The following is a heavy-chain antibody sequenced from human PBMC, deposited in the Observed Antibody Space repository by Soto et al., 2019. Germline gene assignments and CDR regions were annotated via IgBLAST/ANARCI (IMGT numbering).Heavy chain of an antibody. V-gene: IGHV5-51*01. Sequence: GESLKISCKGSGYSFTSYWIGWVRQMPGKGLEWMGIIYPGDSDTRYSPSFQGQVTISADKSISTAYLQWSSLKASDTAMYYCARAGGSGSYYSPADSWGQGTLVTVSS. D-gene: IGHD3-10*01. CDR2: IYPGDSDT. CDR1: GYSFTSYW. J-gene: IGHJ4*02. CDR3: ARAGGSGSYYSPADS.